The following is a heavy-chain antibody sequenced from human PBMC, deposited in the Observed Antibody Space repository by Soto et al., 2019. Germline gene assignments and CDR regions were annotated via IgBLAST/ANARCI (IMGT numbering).Heavy chain of an antibody. Sequence: QVQLVQSGAEVKKPGSSVKVSCKASGGTFSSYAISWVRQAPGQGLEWMGGIIPIFGTANYPQKFQGRVTITADESTSTAYMELSSLRSEDTAVYYCAREGRSSSWYRNNYYYYGMDVWGQGTTVTVSS. D-gene: IGHD6-13*01. J-gene: IGHJ6*02. CDR1: GGTFSSYA. V-gene: IGHV1-69*01. CDR3: AREGRSSSWYRNNYYYYGMDV. CDR2: IIPIFGTA.